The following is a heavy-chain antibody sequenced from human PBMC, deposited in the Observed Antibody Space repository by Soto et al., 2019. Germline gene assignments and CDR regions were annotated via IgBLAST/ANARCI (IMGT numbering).Heavy chain of an antibody. CDR3: ARRRYCSGGSCYGGHYYYYMDV. D-gene: IGHD2-15*01. CDR1: GYSFTSYW. J-gene: IGHJ6*03. Sequence: PGESLKISCKGSGYSFTSYWIGWVRQMPGKGLEWMGIIYPGDSDTRYSPSFQGQVTISADKSISTAYLQWSSLKASDTAMYYCARRRYCSGGSCYGGHYYYYMDVRGKGTTVTVSS. CDR2: IYPGDSDT. V-gene: IGHV5-51*01.